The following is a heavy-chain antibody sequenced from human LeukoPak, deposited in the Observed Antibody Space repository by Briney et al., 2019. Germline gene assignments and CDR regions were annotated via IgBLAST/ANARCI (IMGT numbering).Heavy chain of an antibody. D-gene: IGHD2-2*01. Sequence: GRSLSLSCVASGFTFSIYEMHWDRQAPGKGLEWVAVISNDGNDQYYADSVKGRFTISRDNSKSALYLQMICLRHEETAVYDCARDRDCSRTIGFNAFYVWGQGPMAIVSS. J-gene: IGHJ3*01. CDR3: ARDRDCSRTIGFNAFYV. CDR1: GFTFSIYE. CDR2: ISNDGNDQ. V-gene: IGHV3-30*04.